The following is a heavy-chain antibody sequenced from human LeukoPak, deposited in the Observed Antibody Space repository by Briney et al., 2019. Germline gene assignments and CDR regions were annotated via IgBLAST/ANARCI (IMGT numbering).Heavy chain of an antibody. J-gene: IGHJ3*02. CDR1: GYTFSGYY. CDR3: ARESEGLTVEVGTDAFDI. Sequence: ASVKVSCKASGYTFSGYYMHWVRQAPGQGLEWMGWINPNSGGTNYAQKFQGRVTMTRDTSISIAYMELSRLRSDDTAVYYCARESEGLTVEVGTDAFDIWGQGTMVTVSS. CDR2: INPNSGGT. D-gene: IGHD3-22*01. V-gene: IGHV1-2*02.